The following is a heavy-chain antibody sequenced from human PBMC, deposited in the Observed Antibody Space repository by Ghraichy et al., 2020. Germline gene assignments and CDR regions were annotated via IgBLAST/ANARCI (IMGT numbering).Heavy chain of an antibody. CDR2: IYYSGST. J-gene: IGHJ6*02. CDR1: GGSVSSGSYY. Sequence: SETLSLTCTVSGGSVSSGSYYWSWIRQPPGKELEWIGYIYYSGSTNYNPSLKSRVTISVATSKNQFSLKLSSVTAAATAVYYCARDLLKKGGGSSSRSKRAYYYGMDVWGQGTTVTVSS. V-gene: IGHV4-61*01. CDR3: ARDLLKKGGGSSSRSKRAYYYGMDV. D-gene: IGHD6-6*01.